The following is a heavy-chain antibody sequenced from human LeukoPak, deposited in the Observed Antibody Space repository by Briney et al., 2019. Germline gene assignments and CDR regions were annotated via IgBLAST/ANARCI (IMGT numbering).Heavy chain of an antibody. V-gene: IGHV1-8*01. D-gene: IGHD3-22*01. Sequence: ASVKVPCKASGYTFTTYDINWVRQAPGQGLEWMGWMNPKSGNTGVAQKVQGRLTMTRNSSTTTAYMELRGLRFEDTAVHYCTRGRGWLAPFDFWGQGTLVTVSS. CDR3: TRGRGWLAPFDF. CDR1: GYTFTTYD. J-gene: IGHJ4*02. CDR2: MNPKSGNT.